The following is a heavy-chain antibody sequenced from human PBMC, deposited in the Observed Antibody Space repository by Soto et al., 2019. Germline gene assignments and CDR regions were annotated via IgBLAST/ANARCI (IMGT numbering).Heavy chain of an antibody. Sequence: EVQLVQSGAEVKEPGESLKISCKGSGHTFTNYWIGWVRQMPGKGLEWMGIIYPADSNTRYSPSFQGQVTISADKSISTAYLHWSGLKASDTAMYFCARHRPYSGTYGLTGDAFDLWGQGTMVTVSS. CDR1: GHTFTNYW. D-gene: IGHD1-26*01. V-gene: IGHV5-51*01. CDR3: ARHRPYSGTYGLTGDAFDL. CDR2: IYPADSNT. J-gene: IGHJ3*01.